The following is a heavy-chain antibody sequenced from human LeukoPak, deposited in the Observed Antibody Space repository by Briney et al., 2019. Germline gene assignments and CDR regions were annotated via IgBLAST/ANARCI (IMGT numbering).Heavy chain of an antibody. J-gene: IGHJ6*02. V-gene: IGHV1-46*01. D-gene: IGHD3-3*01. CDR3: ARGSIFGIHHNYGMDV. CDR1: GYSFTSHY. CDR2: TNPNGGTT. Sequence: ASVKVSSKSSGYSFTSHYIHWVRQAPGQGLEWLVRTNPNGGTTTSAQKFQGRVTITRETSTSTVYMELRSLRSEDTAVYYCARGSIFGIHHNYGMDVWGQGTTVTVSS.